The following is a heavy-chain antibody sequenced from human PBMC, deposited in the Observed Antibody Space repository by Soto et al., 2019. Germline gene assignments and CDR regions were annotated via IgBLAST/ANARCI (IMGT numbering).Heavy chain of an antibody. J-gene: IGHJ6*03. CDR1: GFTFSSYA. CDR3: AKHRYYYDSSGYHFMDV. Sequence: GGSLRLSCAASGFTFSSYAMSWVRQAPGKGLEWVSAISGSGGSTYYADSVKGRFTISRDNSKNTLYLQMNSLRAEDTAVYYCAKHRYYYDSSGYHFMDVWGQRTTVTVSS. D-gene: IGHD3-22*01. CDR2: ISGSGGST. V-gene: IGHV3-23*01.